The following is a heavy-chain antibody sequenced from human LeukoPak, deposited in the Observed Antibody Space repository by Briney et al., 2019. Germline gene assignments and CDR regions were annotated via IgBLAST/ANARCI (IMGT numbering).Heavy chain of an antibody. Sequence: TGGSLRLSCAASGFTFSTYAMSWVRQAPGKGLEWVSVITSGGSAYYADSVKGRFTISRDNSKNTLYLQMNSLRAEDTAEYYCAPSGWYGPFDYWGQGTLVTVSS. V-gene: IGHV3-23*01. J-gene: IGHJ4*02. CDR3: APSGWYGPFDY. CDR2: ITSGGSA. CDR1: GFTFSTYA. D-gene: IGHD6-19*01.